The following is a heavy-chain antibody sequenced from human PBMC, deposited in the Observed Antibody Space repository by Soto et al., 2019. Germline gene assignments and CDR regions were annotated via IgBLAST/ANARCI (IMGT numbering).Heavy chain of an antibody. V-gene: IGHV3-23*01. J-gene: IGHJ5*02. CDR3: AKQYSVTDS. Sequence: EVQLLESGGGSVQRGGSLRLSCAASGFTFSLYAMNWVRWAPGKGLEWVSGISGSGSRTYYADSVQGRFTISRDNSRNTLYLQMSSLRAEDTAVYYCAKQYSVTDSWGQGTLVTVSA. CDR2: ISGSGSRT. D-gene: IGHD4-4*01. CDR1: GFTFSLYA.